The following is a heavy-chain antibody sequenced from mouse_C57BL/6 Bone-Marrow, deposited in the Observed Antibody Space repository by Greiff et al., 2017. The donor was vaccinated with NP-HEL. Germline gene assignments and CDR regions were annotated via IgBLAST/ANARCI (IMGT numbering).Heavy chain of an antibody. CDR2: INPNNGGT. CDR3: ATFTFSGYYYDY. CDR1: GYTFTDYN. J-gene: IGHJ2*01. Sequence: VQLQQSGPELVKPGASVKIPCKASGYTFTDYNMDWVKQSHGKSLEWIGDINPNNGGTIYNQKFKGKATLTVDKSSSTTYMKLRSLTSEDAAVYYCATFTFSGYYYDYGDQGTTLTVTS. D-gene: IGHD3-1*01. V-gene: IGHV1-18*01.